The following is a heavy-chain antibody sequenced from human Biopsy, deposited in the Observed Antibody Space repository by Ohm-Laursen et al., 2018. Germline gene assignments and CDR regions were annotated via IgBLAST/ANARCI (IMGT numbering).Heavy chain of an antibody. V-gene: IGHV3-21*01. CDR2: ISASSSYI. Sequence: LTLTFAASGVTLSGYSMNWVRQAPGKGLEWVSSISASSSYIYYADSVKGRFTVSKENGKNSLYLHMNSLRAEDTAVYYCAKEEPPQGYDFWSGHYYYFDYWGQGTLVTVSS. D-gene: IGHD3-3*01. CDR1: GVTLSGYS. CDR3: AKEEPPQGYDFWSGHYYYFDY. J-gene: IGHJ4*02.